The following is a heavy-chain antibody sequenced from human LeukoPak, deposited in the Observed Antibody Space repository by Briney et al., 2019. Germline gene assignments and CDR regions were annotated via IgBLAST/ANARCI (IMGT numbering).Heavy chain of an antibody. J-gene: IGHJ4*02. D-gene: IGHD1-1*01. Sequence: PGGSLRLSCAASGFTFSSYWMHWVRQAPGKGLVWVSRINSDGSSTSYADSVKGRFTISRDNAKNSLYLQMNSLRAEDTAVYYCARGTTGTTGRGDYWGQGTLVTVSS. V-gene: IGHV3-74*01. CDR2: INSDGSST. CDR3: ARGTTGTTGRGDY. CDR1: GFTFSSYW.